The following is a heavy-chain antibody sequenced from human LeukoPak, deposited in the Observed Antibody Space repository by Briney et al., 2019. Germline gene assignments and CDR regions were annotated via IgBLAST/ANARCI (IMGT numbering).Heavy chain of an antibody. Sequence: PGGSLRLSCAASGFTFSSYAMHWVRQAPGKGLEWVAVISYDGSNKYYADSVKGRFTISRDNSKNTLYLQMNSLRAEDTAVYYCARSSSRYCSGGSCYSGVLGYFDYWGRGTLVTVSS. J-gene: IGHJ4*03. CDR2: ISYDGSNK. V-gene: IGHV3-30*04. D-gene: IGHD2-15*01. CDR1: GFTFSSYA. CDR3: ARSSSRYCSGGSCYSGVLGYFDY.